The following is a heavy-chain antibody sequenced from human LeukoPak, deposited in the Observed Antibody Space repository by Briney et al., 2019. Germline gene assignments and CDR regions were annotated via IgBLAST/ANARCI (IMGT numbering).Heavy chain of an antibody. CDR2: IRSDGSNK. CDR3: AKDSNYYGSGSLDY. V-gene: IGHV3-30*02. D-gene: IGHD3-10*01. J-gene: IGHJ4*02. Sequence: PGRSLRLSCAASGFTFSSYTLHWVRQAPGKGLEWVAFIRSDGSNKYYADSVKGRFTISRDNSKNTLYLQMNSLRAEDTAVYYCAKDSNYYGSGSLDYWGQGTLVTVSS. CDR1: GFTFSSYT.